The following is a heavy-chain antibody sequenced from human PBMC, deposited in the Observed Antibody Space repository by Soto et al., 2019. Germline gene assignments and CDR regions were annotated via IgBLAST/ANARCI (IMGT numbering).Heavy chain of an antibody. CDR2: IYYSGST. J-gene: IGHJ5*02. Sequence: QVQLQESGPGLVKPSQTLSLTCTVSGGSISSGGYYWSWIRQHPGKGLEWIGYIYYSGSTYYNPSLKSRVTISVDTSKNQFSLKLSSVTAADTAVYYCARDRRPETYCGGDCFGSLGFDPWGQGTLVTVSS. D-gene: IGHD2-21*02. V-gene: IGHV4-31*03. CDR3: ARDRRPETYCGGDCFGSLGFDP. CDR1: GGSISSGGYY.